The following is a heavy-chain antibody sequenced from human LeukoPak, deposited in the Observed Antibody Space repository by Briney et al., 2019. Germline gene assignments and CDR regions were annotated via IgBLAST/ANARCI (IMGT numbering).Heavy chain of an antibody. D-gene: IGHD4-23*01. CDR3: ARDSVGDGYDY. CDR1: GGSISSGSYY. CDR2: IYTSGST. Sequence: SQTLSLTCTVSGGSISSGSYYWSWIRQPAGKGLEWIGRIYTSGSTNYNPSLKSRVTISVDTSKNQFSLKLSSVTAADAAVYYCARDSVGDGYDYWGQGTLVTVSS. V-gene: IGHV4-61*02. J-gene: IGHJ4*02.